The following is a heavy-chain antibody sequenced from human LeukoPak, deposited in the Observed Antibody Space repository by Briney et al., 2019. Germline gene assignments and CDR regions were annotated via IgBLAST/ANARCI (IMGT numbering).Heavy chain of an antibody. CDR3: VREGSSSSFAY. Sequence: GGSLRLSCAASGFTVSSNYMTWVRQAPGKGLEWVSVILGGGGTYYADSVKDRFTISRDNSKNTLYLQMSSLRVEDSALYYCVREGSSSSFAYWGQGTLVTVSS. J-gene: IGHJ4*02. V-gene: IGHV3-53*01. CDR1: GFTVSSNY. CDR2: ILGGGGT. D-gene: IGHD6-13*01.